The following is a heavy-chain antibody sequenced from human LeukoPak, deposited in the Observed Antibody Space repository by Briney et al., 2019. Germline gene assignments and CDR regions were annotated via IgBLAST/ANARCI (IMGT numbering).Heavy chain of an antibody. Sequence: SGGSLRLSCAASGFTFSNHAMHWVRQAPGKGLDWVAVISYDGSDKFYADSVKGRFTISRDNSKNTLYLQVNSLRAEDTAVYYCARENVESGSGPAPDFWGQGTLVTVSS. CDR2: ISYDGSDK. CDR1: GFTFSNHA. D-gene: IGHD1-26*01. CDR3: ARENVESGSGPAPDF. V-gene: IGHV3-30*01. J-gene: IGHJ4*02.